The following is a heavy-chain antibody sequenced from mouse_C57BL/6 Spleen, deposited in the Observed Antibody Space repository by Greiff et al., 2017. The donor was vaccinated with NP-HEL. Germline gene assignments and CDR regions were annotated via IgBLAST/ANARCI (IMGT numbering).Heavy chain of an antibody. D-gene: IGHD3-2*02. CDR2: IDPSDSET. CDR1: GYTFTSYW. V-gene: IGHV1-52*01. J-gene: IGHJ4*01. Sequence: QVQLQQPGAELVRPGSSVKLSCKASGYTFTSYWMHWVKQRPIQGLEWIGNIDPSDSETHYNQKFKDKATLTVDKSSSTAYMQISSLTSEDSAVDYCARGSSDYVGAMDYWGQGTSVTVSS. CDR3: ARGSSDYVGAMDY.